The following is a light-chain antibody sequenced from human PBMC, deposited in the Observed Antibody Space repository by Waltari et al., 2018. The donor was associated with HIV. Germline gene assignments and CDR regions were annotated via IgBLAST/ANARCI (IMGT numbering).Light chain of an antibody. Sequence: EIVLTQSPGTLSLSPGERATLSCRASQSVRSASLAWYQQKPGQAPRLLIYGASGRAPGIPDRFSGSGAVTDFILPISRLEPEDCAVYYCQQYAASPLTFGGGTKVEIK. V-gene: IGKV3-20*01. CDR3: QQYAASPLT. J-gene: IGKJ4*01. CDR1: QSVRSAS. CDR2: GAS.